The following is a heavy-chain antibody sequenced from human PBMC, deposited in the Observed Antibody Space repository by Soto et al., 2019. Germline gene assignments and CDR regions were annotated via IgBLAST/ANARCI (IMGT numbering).Heavy chain of an antibody. CDR3: AKVSAYYDILTGYSDYGMDV. D-gene: IGHD3-9*01. CDR2: ISGSGGST. J-gene: IGHJ6*04. Sequence: GGSLRLSCAASGFTFSSYAMSWVRQAPGKGLEWVSAISGSGGSTYYADSVKGRFTISRDNSKNTLYLQMNSLRAEDTAVYYCAKVSAYYDILTGYSDYGMDVWGKGTTVTVSS. V-gene: IGHV3-23*01. CDR1: GFTFSSYA.